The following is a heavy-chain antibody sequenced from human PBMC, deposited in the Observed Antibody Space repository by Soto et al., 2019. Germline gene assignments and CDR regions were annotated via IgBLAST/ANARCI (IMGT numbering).Heavy chain of an antibody. CDR3: ARGYDFWSGPQDP. D-gene: IGHD3-3*01. Sequence: EASVKVSCKASGYTFTSYAMHWVRQAPGQRLEWMGWINAGNGNTKYSQKFQGRVTITRDTSASTAYMELSSLSSEDTAVYYCARGYDFWSGPQDPWGQGTLVTVS. V-gene: IGHV1-3*01. CDR1: GYTFTSYA. CDR2: INAGNGNT. J-gene: IGHJ5*02.